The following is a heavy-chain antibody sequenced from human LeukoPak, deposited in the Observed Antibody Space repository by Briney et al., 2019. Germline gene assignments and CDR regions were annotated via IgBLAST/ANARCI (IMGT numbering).Heavy chain of an antibody. J-gene: IGHJ4*02. V-gene: IGHV3-73*01. D-gene: IGHD3-10*01. CDR2: IRSKANSYAT. Sequence: PGGSLRLSCAASGFTFSGSAMHWVRQASGKGLEWVGRIRSKANSYATAYAASVKGRFTISRDDSKNTAYLQMNSMKTEDTAVYYCTRIGYGSGNYSYWGQGTLVTVSS. CDR3: TRIGYGSGNYSY. CDR1: GFTFSGSA.